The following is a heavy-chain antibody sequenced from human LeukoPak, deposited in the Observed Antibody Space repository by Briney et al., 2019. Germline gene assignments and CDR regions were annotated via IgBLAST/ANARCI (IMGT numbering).Heavy chain of an antibody. CDR2: ISYDGSNK. V-gene: IGHV3-30*18. J-gene: IGHJ4*02. CDR1: GFTFSIYG. D-gene: IGHD3-10*01. Sequence: PGGSLRLSCAASGFTFSIYGMHWVRQAPGKGLEWVAVISYDGSNKYYADSVKGRFTISRDNSKNTLYLQMNSLRAEDTAVYYCAKGDYGSFDYWGQGTLVTVSS. CDR3: AKGDYGSFDY.